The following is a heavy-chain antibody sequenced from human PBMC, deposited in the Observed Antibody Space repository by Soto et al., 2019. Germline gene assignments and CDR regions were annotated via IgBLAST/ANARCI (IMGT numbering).Heavy chain of an antibody. V-gene: IGHV4-4*02. CDR1: GGSINSNYW. CDR2: IEYSAAT. J-gene: IGHJ6*02. Sequence: SETMSFTCAASGGSINSNYWRRWVGQPPGKGLERIGGIEYSAATRNNPSLKSRVTMSVDTSKNHFSLTQRSVTAADTAVYYCQMVRGGLFTMDVWGQGITVSVSS. D-gene: IGHD3-10*01. CDR3: QMVRGGLFTMDV.